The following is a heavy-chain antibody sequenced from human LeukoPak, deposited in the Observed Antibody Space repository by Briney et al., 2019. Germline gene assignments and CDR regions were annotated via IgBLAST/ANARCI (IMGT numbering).Heavy chain of an antibody. CDR2: IWYDGSKK. CDR3: AREMNYGDYFDY. D-gene: IGHD4-17*01. J-gene: IGHJ4*02. CDR1: GFTFSTYV. Sequence: GGSLRLSCAASGFTFSTYVMHWVRQAPGKGLEWVAVIWYDGSKKDYADSVKGRFTISRDNSKNTLYLQMNSLRAEDTAVYYCAREMNYGDYFDYWGQGTLVTVPS. V-gene: IGHV3-33*01.